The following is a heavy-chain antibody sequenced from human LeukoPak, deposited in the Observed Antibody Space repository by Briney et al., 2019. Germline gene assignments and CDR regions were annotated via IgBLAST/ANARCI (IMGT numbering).Heavy chain of an antibody. CDR1: GYTFTGYY. CDR2: INPNSGGA. D-gene: IGHD6-6*01. CDR3: ARTRIAARWFDY. J-gene: IGHJ4*02. Sequence: ASVKVSCKASGYTFTGYYMHWVRQAPGQGLEWMGWINPNSGGANYAQKFQGRVTMTRDTSISTAYMELSRLRSDDTAVYYCARTRIAARWFDYWGQGTLVTVSS. V-gene: IGHV1-2*02.